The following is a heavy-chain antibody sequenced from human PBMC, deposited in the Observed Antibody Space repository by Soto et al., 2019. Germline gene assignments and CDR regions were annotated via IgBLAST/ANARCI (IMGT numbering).Heavy chain of an antibody. J-gene: IGHJ4*02. Sequence: GASVKVSCKASGYTFTSYDINWVRQATGQGLEWMGWMNPNSGNTGYAQKFQGRVTMTRNTSISTAYMELSSLRSEDTAVYYCARGKKGGYYDSSGYGNDYWGQGTLVTVSS. D-gene: IGHD3-22*01. CDR1: GYTFTSYD. CDR3: ARGKKGGYYDSSGYGNDY. V-gene: IGHV1-8*01. CDR2: MNPNSGNT.